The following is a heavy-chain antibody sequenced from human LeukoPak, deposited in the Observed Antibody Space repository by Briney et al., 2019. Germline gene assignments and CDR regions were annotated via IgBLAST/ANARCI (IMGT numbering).Heavy chain of an antibody. CDR3: AVRRDGYNINYYGMDV. V-gene: IGHV3-66*01. Sequence: GGSLRLSCAASGFTVSSNYMSWVRQAPGKGLEWVSVIYSGGSTYYADSVKGRFTISRDNSKNTLYLQMNSLRAEDTAVYYCAVRRDGYNINYYGMDVWGQGTTVTVSS. CDR2: IYSGGST. CDR1: GFTVSSNY. D-gene: IGHD5-24*01. J-gene: IGHJ6*02.